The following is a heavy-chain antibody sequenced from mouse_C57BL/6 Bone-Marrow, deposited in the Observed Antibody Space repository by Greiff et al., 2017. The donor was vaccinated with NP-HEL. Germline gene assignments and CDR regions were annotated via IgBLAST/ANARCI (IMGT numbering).Heavy chain of an antibody. V-gene: IGHV1-9*01. CDR1: GYTFTGYW. J-gene: IGHJ1*03. CDR2: IFPGSGST. Sequence: VQLQQSGAELMKPGASVKLSCKATGYTFTGYWIEWVKQRPEHGLEWIGEIFPGSGSTNYNEKFKGKATFAADTSSNTSNMQLSNLTTEDSAIYDCAQCRDYDGYFDVWGTGTTVTVSS. D-gene: IGHD2-4*01. CDR3: AQCRDYDGYFDV.